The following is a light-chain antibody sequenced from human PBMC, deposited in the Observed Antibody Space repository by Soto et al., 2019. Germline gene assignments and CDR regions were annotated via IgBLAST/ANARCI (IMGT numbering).Light chain of an antibody. Sequence: QSALTQPASVSGSPGQSITISCTGTSSDVGSYNLVSWYQQHPGKAPKLMIYEGSKRPSGVSNRFSGSKSGNTASLTISGLPAEDEADYYCCSYAGSSTDVVFGGGTKVTVL. CDR3: CSYAGSSTDVV. J-gene: IGLJ2*01. CDR1: SSDVGSYNL. V-gene: IGLV2-23*01. CDR2: EGS.